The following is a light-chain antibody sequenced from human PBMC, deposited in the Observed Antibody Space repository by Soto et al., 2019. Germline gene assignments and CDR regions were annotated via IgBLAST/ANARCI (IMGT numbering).Light chain of an antibody. CDR2: DAS. V-gene: IGKV3-11*01. J-gene: IGKJ3*01. CDR1: QSVSFD. CDR3: QHRHN. Sequence: EVVLTQSPATLSLSPGDRATLSCRASQSVSFDFAWYLQIPGQAPRLLIYDASNRAAGIPARFSGSGSGTDFTLTISSLEPEDFAVYYCQHRHNFGPGTKVDI.